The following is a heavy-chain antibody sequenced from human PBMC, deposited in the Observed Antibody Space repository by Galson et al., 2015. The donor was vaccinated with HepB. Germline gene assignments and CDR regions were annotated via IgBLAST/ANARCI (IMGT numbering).Heavy chain of an antibody. D-gene: IGHD3-10*01. CDR1: GGTFSSYA. CDR3: AREGYYGSGSYAYY. Sequence: SVKVSCKASGGTFSSYAISWVRQAPGQGLEWMGGIIPILGIANYAQKFQGRVTITADKSTSTAYMELSSLRSEDTAVYYCAREGYYGSGSYAYYWGQGTLVTVSS. CDR2: IIPILGIA. J-gene: IGHJ4*02. V-gene: IGHV1-69*10.